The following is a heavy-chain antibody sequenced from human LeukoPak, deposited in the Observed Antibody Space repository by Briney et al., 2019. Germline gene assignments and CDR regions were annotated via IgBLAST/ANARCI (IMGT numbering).Heavy chain of an antibody. CDR3: ALLAVASDFDY. D-gene: IGHD6-19*01. CDR1: RFPFSVYE. V-gene: IGHV3-48*03. CDR2: IASSGTTK. Sequence: GGSLRLSCAVSRFPFSVYEMNWVRQAPGKGLEWVSNIASSGTTKYYADSVKGRFSISRDNAKSSLYLQMNSLRVEDTAVYYCALLAVASDFDYWGQRALVTVSS. J-gene: IGHJ4*02.